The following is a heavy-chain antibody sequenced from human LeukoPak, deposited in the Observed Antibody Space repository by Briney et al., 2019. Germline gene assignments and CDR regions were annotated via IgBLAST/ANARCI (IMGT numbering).Heavy chain of an antibody. CDR1: GGSISSYY. D-gene: IGHD6-19*01. CDR2: ISYSGST. Sequence: PSETLSLTCTVSGGSISSYYWTWIRQPPGKGLEWVGVISYSGSTNYSPSLKSRVTILMDTSKNQFSLRLTSVTAADTAVYYCARGYSSGWYGPGYGYWGQGILVTVSS. V-gene: IGHV4-59*01. J-gene: IGHJ4*02. CDR3: ARGYSSGWYGPGYGY.